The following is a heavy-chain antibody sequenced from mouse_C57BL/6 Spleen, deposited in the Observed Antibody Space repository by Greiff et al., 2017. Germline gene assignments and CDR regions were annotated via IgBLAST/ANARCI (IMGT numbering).Heavy chain of an antibody. CDR1: GYSITSGYY. Sequence: ESGPGLVKPSQSLSLTCSVTGYSITSGYYWNWIRQFPGNKLEWMGYISYDGSNNYNPSLKNRISITRDTSKNQFFLKLNSVTTEDTATYYCARSITTEGDYWGKGTTRTVSS. J-gene: IGHJ2*01. D-gene: IGHD1-1*01. CDR2: ISYDGSN. CDR3: ARSITTEGDY. V-gene: IGHV3-6*01.